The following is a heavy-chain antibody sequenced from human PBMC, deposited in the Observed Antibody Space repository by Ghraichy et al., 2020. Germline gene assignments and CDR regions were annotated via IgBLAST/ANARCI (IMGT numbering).Heavy chain of an antibody. CDR1: GGSFSGYY. J-gene: IGHJ4*02. V-gene: IGHV4-34*01. CDR3: ARCSPYVRGIPLWLGARSRSYYFDY. Sequence: SETLSLTCAVYGGSFSGYYWSWIRQPPGKGLEWIGEINHSGSTNYNPSLKSRVTISVDTSKNQFSLKLSSVTAADTAVYYCARCSPYVRGIPLWLGARSRSYYFDYWGQGTLVTVSS. CDR2: INHSGST. D-gene: IGHD5-18*01.